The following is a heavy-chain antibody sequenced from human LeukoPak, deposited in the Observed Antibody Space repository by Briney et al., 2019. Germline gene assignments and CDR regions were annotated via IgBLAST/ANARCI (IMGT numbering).Heavy chain of an antibody. D-gene: IGHD3-9*01. J-gene: IGHJ4*02. CDR2: IRYDGSNK. V-gene: IGHV3-30*02. CDR3: AKEEVKIRYFDWLLPFDY. Sequence: GGSLRLSCAASGFTFSSYGMHWVRQAPGKGLEWVAFIRYDGSNKYYADSVKGRFTISRDNSKNTLYLQMNSLRAEDTAVYYCAKEEVKIRYFDWLLPFDYWGQGTLVTVSS. CDR1: GFTFSSYG.